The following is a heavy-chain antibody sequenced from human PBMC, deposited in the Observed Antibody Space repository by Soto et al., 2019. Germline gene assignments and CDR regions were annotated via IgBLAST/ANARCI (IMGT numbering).Heavy chain of an antibody. D-gene: IGHD2-15*01. CDR3: TTGLGPDCSGGSCHTTIFYYGMDV. J-gene: IGHJ6*02. CDR1: GFTFSNAW. V-gene: IGHV3-15*07. CDR2: IKSKTDGGTT. Sequence: GGSLRLSCAASGFTFSNAWMNWVRQAPGKGLEWVGRIKSKTDGGTTDYAAPVKGRFTISRDDSKNTLYLQMNSLKTEDTAVYYCTTGLGPDCSGGSCHTTIFYYGMDVWGQGTTVTVSS.